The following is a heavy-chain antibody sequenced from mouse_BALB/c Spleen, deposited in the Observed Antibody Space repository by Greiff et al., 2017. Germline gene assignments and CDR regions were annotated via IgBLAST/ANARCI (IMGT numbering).Heavy chain of an antibody. Sequence: VQRVESGPGLVAPSQSLSITCTVSGFSLPSYGVHWVRQPPGKGLEWLGVIWAGGSTNYNSALMSRLSISKDNSKSQVFLKMNSLQTDDTAMYYCARKGLRGYFDVWGAGTTVTVSS. D-gene: IGHD1-1*01. CDR2: IWAGGST. V-gene: IGHV2-9*02. J-gene: IGHJ1*01. CDR1: GFSLPSYG. CDR3: ARKGLRGYFDV.